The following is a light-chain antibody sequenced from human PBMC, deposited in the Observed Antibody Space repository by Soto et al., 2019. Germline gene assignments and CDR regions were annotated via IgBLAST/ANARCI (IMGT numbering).Light chain of an antibody. CDR1: SSDVAGYRH. CDR2: DVT. CDR3: CSYAGSHTKYV. V-gene: IGLV2-11*01. J-gene: IGLJ1*01. Sequence: QSVLTQPRSVSGSPGQSVTISCTGTSSDVAGYRHVSWYQQHPGKAPKVIIYDVTQRPSGVPDRFSGSKSGNAASLTISGLQAEDEADYYCCSYAGSHTKYVFGTGTKVTVL.